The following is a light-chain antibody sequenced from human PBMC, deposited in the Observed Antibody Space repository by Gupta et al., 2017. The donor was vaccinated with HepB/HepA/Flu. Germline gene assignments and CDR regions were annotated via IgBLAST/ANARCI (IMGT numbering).Light chain of an antibody. CDR3: QAWASSTASGV. CDR1: KLGDKY. J-gene: IGLJ2*01. CDR2: QDS. V-gene: IGLV3-1*01. Sequence: SYELTQPPSVSVSPGQTASITCSGDKLGDKYACWYQQKPGQYPVRVIDQDSKRPSGIPERVSGYNAGNTATLKISGTQAMDEADDYCQAWASSTASGVFGGGTKLTVL.